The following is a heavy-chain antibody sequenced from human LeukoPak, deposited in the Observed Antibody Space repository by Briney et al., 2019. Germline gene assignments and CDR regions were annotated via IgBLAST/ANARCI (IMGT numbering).Heavy chain of an antibody. CDR3: ARDRHGSHHAFDI. J-gene: IGHJ3*02. Sequence: SQTLSLTCAVSGGSISSGGYSWSWIRQPPGKGLEWIGYIYHSGSTYYNPSLKSRVTISVDRSKNQFSLKLSSVTAADTAVYYCARDRHGSHHAFDIWGQGTMVTVSS. V-gene: IGHV4-30-2*01. D-gene: IGHD2-15*01. CDR2: IYHSGST. CDR1: GGSISSGGYS.